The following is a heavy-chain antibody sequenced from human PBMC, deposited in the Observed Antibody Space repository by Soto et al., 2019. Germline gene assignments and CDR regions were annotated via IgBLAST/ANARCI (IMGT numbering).Heavy chain of an antibody. CDR1: GGSISSYY. V-gene: IGHV4-59*08. CDR2: IYYSGST. J-gene: IGHJ4*02. CDR3: ARHSGTPLDY. Sequence: SETLSLTCTVSGGSISSYYWSWIRQPPGKGLEWIGYIYYSGSTNYNPSLKSRVTISVDTSKNQFSLKLSSVAAADTAVYYCARHSGTPLDYWGQGTLVTVSS.